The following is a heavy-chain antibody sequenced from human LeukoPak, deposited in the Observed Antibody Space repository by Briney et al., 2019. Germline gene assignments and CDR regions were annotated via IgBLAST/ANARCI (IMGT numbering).Heavy chain of an antibody. CDR2: ISSSSSTI. Sequence: GGSLRLSCAASGFTFSSYSMNWVRQAPGKGREWVLYISSSSSTIYYADSVKGRFTISRDNAKNSLYLQMNSLRAEDTAVYYCARTGIAAAGPDFDYWGQGTLVTVSS. D-gene: IGHD6-13*01. V-gene: IGHV3-48*01. CDR3: ARTGIAAAGPDFDY. CDR1: GFTFSSYS. J-gene: IGHJ4*02.